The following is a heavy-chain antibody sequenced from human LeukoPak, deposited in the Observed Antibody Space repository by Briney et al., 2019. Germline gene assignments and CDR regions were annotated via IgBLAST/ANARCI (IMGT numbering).Heavy chain of an antibody. D-gene: IGHD2-2*01. Sequence: ASVKVSCKASGYTFTSYDINWVRQATGQGLEWMGWMNSNSGNTGYAQKFQGRVTMTRNTSISTAYMELSSLRSEDTAVYYCARGRQRDSPGYCSSTSCYGVDPWGQGTLVTVSS. CDR2: MNSNSGNT. CDR3: ARGRQRDSPGYCSSTSCYGVDP. V-gene: IGHV1-8*01. CDR1: GYTFTSYD. J-gene: IGHJ5*02.